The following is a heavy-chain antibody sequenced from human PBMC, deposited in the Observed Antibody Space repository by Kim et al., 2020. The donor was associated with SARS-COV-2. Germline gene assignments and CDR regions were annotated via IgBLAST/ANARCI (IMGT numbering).Heavy chain of an antibody. J-gene: IGHJ4*02. Sequence: GGSLRLSCAASGFTVSTNYLNWVRQAPGKGLEWVSVIYSGGSTYYTDSVKGRFTISRDNSKNTLYLQMSSLRAEDTAVYYCARQTGYSFDYWGQGTLVTVSS. V-gene: IGHV3-66*04. CDR3: ARQTGYSFDY. D-gene: IGHD2-21*01. CDR2: IYSGGST. CDR1: GFTVSTNY.